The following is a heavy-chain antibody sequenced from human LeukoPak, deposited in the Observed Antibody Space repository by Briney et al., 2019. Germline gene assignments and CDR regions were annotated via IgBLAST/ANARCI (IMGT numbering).Heavy chain of an antibody. Sequence: GASVKVSCKASGYTFTSYYMHWVRQAPGQGLEWMGIINPSGGSTSYAQKFQGRVTMTRDMSTSTVYMELSSLRSEDTAVYYCAGEGCSSTSCQTYYYYYYMDVWGKGTTVTVSS. D-gene: IGHD2-2*01. CDR1: GYTFTSYY. CDR3: AGEGCSSTSCQTYYYYYYMDV. CDR2: INPSGGST. V-gene: IGHV1-46*01. J-gene: IGHJ6*03.